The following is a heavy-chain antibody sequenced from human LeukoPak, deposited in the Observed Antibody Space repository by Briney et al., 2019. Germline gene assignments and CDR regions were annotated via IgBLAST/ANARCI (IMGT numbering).Heavy chain of an antibody. CDR3: ARGWYGPDS. CDR2: ISRDGTIT. V-gene: IGHV3-74*01. D-gene: IGHD1-14*01. CDR1: GVTFSGHS. J-gene: IGHJ5*01. Sequence: GGSLRLSCADAGVTFSGHSRHWVRQAPGKGLVWVSGISRDGTITNYADAVKGRFTISRDNAKNTLYLQMNSLRVEDTAVYSCARGWYGPDSCGQGTLVTVSS.